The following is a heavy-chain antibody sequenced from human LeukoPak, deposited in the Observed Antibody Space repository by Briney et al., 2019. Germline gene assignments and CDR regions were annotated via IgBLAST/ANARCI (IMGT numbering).Heavy chain of an antibody. J-gene: IGHJ6*02. CDR1: GFTFSIYW. CDR2: INNVGSST. D-gene: IGHD3-10*01. CDR3: TRDQTYYYASNAGMDV. Sequence: GGSLRLSCAASGFTFSIYWMHWVRQRPGKGLVWVSRINNVGSSTNYADSVKGRFTISRDNAKNTLYLQMNSLRAEDTAVYYCTRDQTYYYASNAGMDVWGQGTTVTVSS. V-gene: IGHV3-74*01.